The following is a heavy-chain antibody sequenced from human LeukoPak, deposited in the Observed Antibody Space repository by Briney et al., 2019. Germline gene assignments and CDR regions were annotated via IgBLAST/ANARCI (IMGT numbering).Heavy chain of an antibody. D-gene: IGHD1-26*01. V-gene: IGHV4-30-2*01. CDR2: IYHSGST. CDR1: GGSISSGGYS. CDR3: ARGGVGATGIDY. Sequence: SQTLSLTRAVSGGSISSGGYSWSWIRQPPGKGLEWIGYIYHSGSTYYNPSLKSRVTISVDRSKNQFSLKLSSVTAADTAVYYCARGGVGATGIDYWGQGTLVTVSS. J-gene: IGHJ4*02.